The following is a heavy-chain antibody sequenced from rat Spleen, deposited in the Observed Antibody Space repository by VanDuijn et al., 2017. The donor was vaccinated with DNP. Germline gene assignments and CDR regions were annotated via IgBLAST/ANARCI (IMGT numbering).Heavy chain of an antibody. D-gene: IGHD1-1*01. CDR3: ARETQWGYFDY. J-gene: IGHJ2*01. Sequence: EVQLQESGPGLVKSSQSLSLTCSVTGYSITSGYGWNWIRKFPGKKLEWMGYISYSGSTSYNPTQKSRISITRDTSKNQFFLQLNSVTTEDTATYYCARETQWGYFDYWGQGVMVTVSS. CDR2: ISYSGST. V-gene: IGHV3-1*01. CDR1: GYSITSGY.